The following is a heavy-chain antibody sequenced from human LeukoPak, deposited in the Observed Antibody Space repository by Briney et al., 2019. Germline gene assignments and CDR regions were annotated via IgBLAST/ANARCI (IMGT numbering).Heavy chain of an antibody. D-gene: IGHD1-1*01. V-gene: IGHV4-59*01. CDR1: GGSINSYY. CDR2: IYYSGST. CDR3: ARVGDWNDLVY. J-gene: IGHJ4*02. Sequence: SETLSLTCTVSGGSINSYYWSWIRQPPGKGLEWIGYIYYSGSTNYNPSLKSRVTILVGTSKNQFSLKLSSVTAADTAVYYCARVGDWNDLVYWGQGILVTVSS.